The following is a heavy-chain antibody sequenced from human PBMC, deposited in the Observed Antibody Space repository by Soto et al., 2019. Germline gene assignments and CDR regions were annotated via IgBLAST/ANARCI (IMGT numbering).Heavy chain of an antibody. J-gene: IGHJ4*02. CDR1: GFTFTNHG. CDR2: ISFNGIDK. D-gene: IGHD3-10*01. Sequence: QMQLVESGGGVLQPGTSLKLSCVTSGFTFTNHGIHWVRQAPGKGLEWVSDISFNGIDKVYQDSVKGRFIIFRDNFKNTGYLKMNGLTFEDTAMYYCVSGEGRNGQDTRFDYWGQGTLVTVSS. CDR3: VSGEGRNGQDTRFDY. V-gene: IGHV3-30*03.